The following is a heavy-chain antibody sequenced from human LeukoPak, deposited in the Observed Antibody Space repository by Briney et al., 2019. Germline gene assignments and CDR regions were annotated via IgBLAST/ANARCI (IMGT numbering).Heavy chain of an antibody. CDR3: ARGPWEAAGGSIDGLDI. D-gene: IGHD6-13*01. CDR1: GFTFSSYV. CDR2: TYPGGST. Sequence: GGSLRVSCAAPGFTFSSYVMHWVRQAPGKGLECVSVTYPGGSTYYTGSVKGRFTISRHNSENTLDLQMNSLRVEDTAVYYWARGPWEAAGGSIDGLDIWGQGAMVTVSS. V-gene: IGHV3-53*04. J-gene: IGHJ3*02.